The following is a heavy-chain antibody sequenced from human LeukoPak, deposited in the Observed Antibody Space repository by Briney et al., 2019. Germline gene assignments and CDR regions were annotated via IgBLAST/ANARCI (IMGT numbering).Heavy chain of an antibody. Sequence: VQVSCQASGGTFSSYAIRWVQQAAGQGVEWMGRIIPIFGTENYAQKFQGRVTITTDETTSTDYMELSSLRSEDTAVYYCARGQVDTAMGITPFDYWGQGTLVTVSS. D-gene: IGHD5-18*01. J-gene: IGHJ4*02. CDR3: ARGQVDTAMGITPFDY. CDR2: IIPIFGTE. CDR1: GGTFSSYA. V-gene: IGHV1-69*13.